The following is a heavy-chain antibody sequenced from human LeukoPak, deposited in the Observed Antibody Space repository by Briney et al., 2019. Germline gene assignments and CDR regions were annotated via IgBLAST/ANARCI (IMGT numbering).Heavy chain of an antibody. D-gene: IGHD3-22*01. CDR3: AREAAEHYYYDSSGYPDY. CDR2: ISSSSSYI. V-gene: IGHV3-21*01. Sequence: GGSLRLSCAASGFTFSSYSMNWVRQAPGKGLEWVSSISSSSSYIYYADSVKGRFTISRDNAKNSLYLQMNGLRAEDTAVYYCAREAAEHYYYDSSGYPDYWGQGTLVTVSS. J-gene: IGHJ4*02. CDR1: GFTFSSYS.